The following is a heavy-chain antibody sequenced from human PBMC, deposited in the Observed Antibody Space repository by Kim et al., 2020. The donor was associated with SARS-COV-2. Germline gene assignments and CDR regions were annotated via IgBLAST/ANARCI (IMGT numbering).Heavy chain of an antibody. CDR1: GGSISTGDYY. CDR3: ARGYGIFYGMDV. V-gene: IGHV4-30-4*01. CDR2: IHYIGTT. J-gene: IGHJ6*02. D-gene: IGHD6-13*01. Sequence: SETLSLTCTVSGGSISTGDYYWSWVRQTPGKGLEWIGSIHYIGTTYDNPSLKSRVTISVDTSKNQFPLTLSSVTAADTAVYFCARGYGIFYGMDVWGQGT.